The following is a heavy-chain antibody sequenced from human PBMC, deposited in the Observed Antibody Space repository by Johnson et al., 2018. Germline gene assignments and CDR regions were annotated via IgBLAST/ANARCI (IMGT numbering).Heavy chain of an antibody. V-gene: IGHV3-33*08. CDR2: IWYDGRNK. CDR1: GFTFSSYS. CDR3: ARRVAGVPDPFVI. J-gene: IGHJ3*02. D-gene: IGHD3-10*01. Sequence: QVQLVQSGGGVVQPGRSLRLSCAASGFTFSSYSMNWVRQAPGKGLEWVAVIWYDGRNKYYADSVKGRFTISRDNSKNTLYLQMNSLRPEDTAVYYCARRVAGVPDPFVIWGQGAMVTVSS.